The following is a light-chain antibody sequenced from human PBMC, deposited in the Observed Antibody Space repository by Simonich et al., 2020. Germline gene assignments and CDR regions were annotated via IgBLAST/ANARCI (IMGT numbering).Light chain of an antibody. CDR2: DDS. J-gene: IGLJ2*01. CDR1: NIGRKS. CDR3: QVWDSSSDHVV. V-gene: IGLV3-21*03. Sequence: SYVLTRPPSVSVAPGKTARITLGGNNIGRKSVHWDQQKPGQAPVLVVYDDSDRPSGIPERFSGYNSGNTATLTISRVEAGDEADYYCQVWDSSSDHVVFGGGTKLTVL.